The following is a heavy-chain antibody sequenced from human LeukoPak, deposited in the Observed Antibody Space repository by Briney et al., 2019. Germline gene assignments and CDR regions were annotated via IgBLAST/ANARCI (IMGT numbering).Heavy chain of an antibody. V-gene: IGHV3-30*03. CDR1: GFTFSSYG. Sequence: QTGGSLRLSCAASGFTFSSYGMHWVRQAPGKGLEWVAVISYDGSNKYYADSVKGRFTISRDNSKNTLYLQMNSLRAEDTAVYYCARAIRTTTGPLFDYWGQGTLVTVSS. J-gene: IGHJ4*02. D-gene: IGHD1-1*01. CDR3: ARAIRTTTGPLFDY. CDR2: ISYDGSNK.